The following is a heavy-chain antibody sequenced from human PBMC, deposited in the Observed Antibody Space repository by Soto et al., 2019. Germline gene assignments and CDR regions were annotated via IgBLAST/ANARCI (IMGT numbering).Heavy chain of an antibody. Sequence: GGSLRLSCAASGFTFSSYGMHWVRQAPGKGLEWVAVISKDGSTKYDADSVKGRFTISRDNSKNTLYLQMNSLRAEDTAVYYCAEETHSSGYGSYFDYWGQGTLVTVSS. CDR2: ISKDGSTK. CDR1: GFTFSSYG. J-gene: IGHJ4*02. D-gene: IGHD3-22*01. V-gene: IGHV3-30*18. CDR3: AEETHSSGYGSYFDY.